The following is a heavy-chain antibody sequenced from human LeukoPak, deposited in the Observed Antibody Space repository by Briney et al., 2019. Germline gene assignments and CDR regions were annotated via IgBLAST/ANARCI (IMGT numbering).Heavy chain of an antibody. CDR3: ASHYDSSGYLPDY. V-gene: IGHV3-23*01. CDR1: GYTFRRYG. CDR2: ISGSGGGT. J-gene: IGHJ4*02. Sequence: GGTLRLSCADSGYTFRRYGMRWVREAPGKGLERVSEISGSGGGTYYADTVKGQFTISRDNSKKTLCMQMNRLRQEETAVYNSASHYDSSGYLPDYWGQRTLVTVSS. D-gene: IGHD3-22*01.